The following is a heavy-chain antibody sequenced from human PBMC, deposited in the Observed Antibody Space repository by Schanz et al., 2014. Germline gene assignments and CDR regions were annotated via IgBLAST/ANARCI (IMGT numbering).Heavy chain of an antibody. CDR2: ISSSSSYT. Sequence: VQLLESGGGLVQPGGSLRLSCVASGFTFSSYAMSWVRQTPGKGLEWVSYISSSSSYTNYADSVKGRFTISRDNAKNSLYLQMNSLTAEDTAVYYCARGVRIDYWGQGTLVTVSS. V-gene: IGHV3-48*04. D-gene: IGHD3-3*01. J-gene: IGHJ4*02. CDR1: GFTFSSYA. CDR3: ARGVRIDY.